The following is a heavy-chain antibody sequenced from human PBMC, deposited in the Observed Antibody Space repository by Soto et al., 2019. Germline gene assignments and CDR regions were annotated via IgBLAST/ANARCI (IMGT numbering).Heavy chain of an antibody. V-gene: IGHV4-30-4*02. CDR2: ISYSGIT. J-gene: IGHJ6*02. Sequence: SETLSLTCTVSGGSIITGEYYWSWIRQAPGKGLEWVGLISYSGITDYNPSLKSRVTISVDTSKNQFSLKLSSVTAADTAVYYCARERGDFWSGYDYGMDVWGQGTTVTVSS. CDR1: GGSIITGEYY. D-gene: IGHD3-3*01. CDR3: ARERGDFWSGYDYGMDV.